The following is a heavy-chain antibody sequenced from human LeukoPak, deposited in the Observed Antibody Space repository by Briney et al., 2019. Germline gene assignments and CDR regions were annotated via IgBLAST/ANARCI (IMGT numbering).Heavy chain of an antibody. Sequence: GGSLRLSCAASGFTVSSNSMNWVRQAPGKGLEWVSVKTGGGTHHGYSVKGRFIVSRDSSTPVSLQINNLRAEDTAVYFCARGQDVFSGPWQWGHKEKYLYPSMDVWGQGTTVTVSS. CDR3: ARGQDVFSGPWQWGHKEKYLYPSMDV. D-gene: IGHD2-15*01. CDR2: KTGGGT. CDR1: GFTVSSNS. J-gene: IGHJ6*02. V-gene: IGHV3-66*01.